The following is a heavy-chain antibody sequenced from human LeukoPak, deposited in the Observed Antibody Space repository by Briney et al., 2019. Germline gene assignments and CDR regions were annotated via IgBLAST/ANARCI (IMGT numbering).Heavy chain of an antibody. Sequence: GGSLRLSCAASGFTFSSYWMSWVRQAPGNGLEWVANIKQDGSEKYYVDSVKGRFTISRDNAKNSLYLQMNSLRAEDTAVYYCARESAEGIAVAGLDYWGQGTLVTVSS. J-gene: IGHJ4*02. CDR3: ARESAEGIAVAGLDY. CDR2: IKQDGSEK. V-gene: IGHV3-7*01. CDR1: GFTFSSYW. D-gene: IGHD6-19*01.